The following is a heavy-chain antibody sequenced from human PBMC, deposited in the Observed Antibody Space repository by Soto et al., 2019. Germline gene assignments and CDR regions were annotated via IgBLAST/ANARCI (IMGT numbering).Heavy chain of an antibody. Sequence: GGSLRLSCAASGFTFSSSWMSWVRQAPGKGLEWVANIKQDGSEKYYVDSVKGRFTISRDNAKNSLYLQMNSLRAEDTAVYYCARYDSSGYYWPYYYYGMDVWGQGTTVTVSS. J-gene: IGHJ6*02. CDR2: IKQDGSEK. CDR1: GFTFSSSW. V-gene: IGHV3-7*01. CDR3: ARYDSSGYYWPYYYYGMDV. D-gene: IGHD3-22*01.